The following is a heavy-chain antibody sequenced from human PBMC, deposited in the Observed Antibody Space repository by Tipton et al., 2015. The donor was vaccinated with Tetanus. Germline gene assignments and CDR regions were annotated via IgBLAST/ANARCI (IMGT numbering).Heavy chain of an antibody. Sequence: LRLSCAVYGGSFSGYYWSWIRQPPGKGLEWIGEINHSGSTNYNPSLKSRVTISVDTSKNQFSLKLSSVTAADTAVYYCARARYSSSSKWFDPWGQGTLVTVSS. CDR2: INHSGST. CDR1: GGSFSGYY. D-gene: IGHD6-6*01. CDR3: ARARYSSSSKWFDP. J-gene: IGHJ5*02. V-gene: IGHV4-34*01.